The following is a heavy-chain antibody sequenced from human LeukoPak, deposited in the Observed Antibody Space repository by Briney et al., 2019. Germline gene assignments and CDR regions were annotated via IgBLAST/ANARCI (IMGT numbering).Heavy chain of an antibody. CDR1: GFTFSDHY. CDR2: TRNKANSYTT. CDR3: ARATTAFDY. V-gene: IGHV3-72*01. D-gene: IGHD4-17*01. Sequence: GGSLRLSCAASGFTFSDHYMHWVRQAPGKGLEWVGRTRNKANSYTTEYAASVKGRFTISRDDSKNSLYLQMNSLKTEDTAVYYCARATTAFDYWGQGTLVTVSS. J-gene: IGHJ4*02.